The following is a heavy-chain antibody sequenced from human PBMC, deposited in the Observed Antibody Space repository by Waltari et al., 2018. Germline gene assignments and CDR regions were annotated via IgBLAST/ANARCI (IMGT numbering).Heavy chain of an antibody. CDR1: GFTFSRYW. CDR3: ARMARKTYSSPVAGRDYYYGMDV. V-gene: IGHV3-74*01. Sequence: EEQLVESGGGLIQPGESLRVSCAVSGFTFSRYWMTWVRPGPGKGLVWVARINSDGSDTSYADSVKGRFTISRDNAKNTVYLQMKSLRVEDTAVYYCARMARKTYSSPVAGRDYYYGMDVWGLGTTVTVSS. D-gene: IGHD6-13*01. J-gene: IGHJ6*02. CDR2: INSDGSDT.